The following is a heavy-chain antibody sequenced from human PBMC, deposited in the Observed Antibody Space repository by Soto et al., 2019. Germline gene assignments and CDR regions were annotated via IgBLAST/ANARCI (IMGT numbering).Heavy chain of an antibody. CDR3: AKVPSIYCSGGSCYPAYYYYYMDV. Sequence: GGSLKLSCAASGFTFSSYAMSWVRQAPGKGLEWVSAISGSGGSTYYADSVKGRFTISRDNSKNTLYLQMNSLRAEDTAVYYCAKVPSIYCSGGSCYPAYYYYYMDVWGKGTTVTVSS. J-gene: IGHJ6*03. CDR2: ISGSGGST. CDR1: GFTFSSYA. V-gene: IGHV3-23*01. D-gene: IGHD2-15*01.